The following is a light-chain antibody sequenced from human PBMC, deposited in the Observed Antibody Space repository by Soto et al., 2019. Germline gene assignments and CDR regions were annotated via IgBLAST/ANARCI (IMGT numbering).Light chain of an antibody. Sequence: QPVLTQSPSASASLGASVKLTCTLSSGHSSYASAWHQQQPEKGPRYLMKLTSDGSHSKGDGIPDRFSGSSSGAERYLTISSLQSEDEADYYCQTWGTGPWVFGGGTKLTVL. CDR1: SGHSSYA. J-gene: IGLJ3*02. CDR2: LTSDGSH. V-gene: IGLV4-69*01. CDR3: QTWGTGPWV.